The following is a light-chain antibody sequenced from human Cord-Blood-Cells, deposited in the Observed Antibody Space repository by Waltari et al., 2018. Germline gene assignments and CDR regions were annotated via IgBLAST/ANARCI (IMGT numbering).Light chain of an antibody. V-gene: IGLV2-11*01. CDR2: DVS. CDR1: SSDVGGYNY. Sequence: QSALTQPRSVSGSPGQSVTISCTGTSSDVGGYNYVSWYQQHPGKAPKLMIYDVSKRPSGVPDRFSGSKSGNTASLTISGLQAEDEADYYCCSYAGSYTCVCGTVTKVTVL. CDR3: CSYAGSYTCV. J-gene: IGLJ1*01.